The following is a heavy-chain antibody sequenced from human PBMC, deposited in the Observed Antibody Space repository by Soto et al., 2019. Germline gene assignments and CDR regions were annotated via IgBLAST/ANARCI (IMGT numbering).Heavy chain of an antibody. J-gene: IGHJ4*02. CDR1: GFTFTSHS. CDR3: ARSCSGGGCYRQIDY. Sequence: GGSLRLSCAASGFTFTSHSMNWVRQVPGRGLEWISYITSGSTTIYYGDSVKGRFTISRDNAKNSVYLQMSSLRDEDTAVYYCARSCSGGGCYRQIDYWGQGTLVTVSS. D-gene: IGHD2-15*01. CDR2: ITSGSTTI. V-gene: IGHV3-48*02.